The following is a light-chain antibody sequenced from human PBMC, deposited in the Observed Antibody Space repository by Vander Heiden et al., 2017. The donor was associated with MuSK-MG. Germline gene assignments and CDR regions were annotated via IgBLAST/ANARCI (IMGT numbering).Light chain of an antibody. J-gene: IGKJ1*01. CDR1: QSVTSTY. V-gene: IGKV3-20*01. Sequence: EIVLTQSPGTLSLSPGERATLSCRASQSVTSTYLGWYQQKPGQAPRLLIFGASSRAAGIPDRFSCSGSGTDFALTISRLEPEDFAVYYCQHYGSSSRTFGQGTKVEIK. CDR3: QHYGSSSRT. CDR2: GAS.